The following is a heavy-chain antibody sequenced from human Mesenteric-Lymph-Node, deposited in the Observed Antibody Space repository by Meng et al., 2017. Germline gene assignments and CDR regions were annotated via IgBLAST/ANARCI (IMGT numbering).Heavy chain of an antibody. CDR2: ISYDGSNK. Sequence: GGSLRLSCADSGFTFSTYWMAWVRQAPGKGLEWVAVISYDGSNKYYADSVKGRFTISRDNSKNTLYLQMNSLRAEDTAVYYCASREGTMVRGVISSWGQGTLVTVSS. D-gene: IGHD3-10*01. CDR1: GFTFSTYW. V-gene: IGHV3-30*03. J-gene: IGHJ5*02. CDR3: ASREGTMVRGVISS.